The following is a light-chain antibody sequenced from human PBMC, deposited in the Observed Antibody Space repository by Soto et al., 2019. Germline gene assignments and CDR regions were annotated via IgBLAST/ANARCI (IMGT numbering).Light chain of an antibody. CDR3: SSYTSTSTLYV. CDR1: SRDVGGYNF. V-gene: IGLV2-14*01. CDR2: EVS. Sequence: QSVLTQPASVSGSPGQSITISCTGTSRDVGGYNFVSWYQEHPGKAPKLMIYEVSNRPSGVSGRFSGSKSGNAASLTISGLQAEDEATYYCSSYTSTSTLYVFGPGTKLTVL. J-gene: IGLJ1*01.